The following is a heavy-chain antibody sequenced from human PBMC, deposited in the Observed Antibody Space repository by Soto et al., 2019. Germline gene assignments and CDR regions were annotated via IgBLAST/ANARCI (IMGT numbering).Heavy chain of an antibody. V-gene: IGHV3-30-3*01. J-gene: IGHJ6*02. CDR1: VFTFSSYA. Sequence: QVQLVESGGGVVQPGRSLRLSCAASVFTFSSYAMHWVRQAPGKGLEWVAVISYDGSNKYYADSVKGRFTISRDNSKNTLYLQMNSLRAEDTAVYYCARDLTRCSSTSCYSLLTYGMDVWGQGTTVTVSS. CDR2: ISYDGSNK. D-gene: IGHD2-2*01. CDR3: ARDLTRCSSTSCYSLLTYGMDV.